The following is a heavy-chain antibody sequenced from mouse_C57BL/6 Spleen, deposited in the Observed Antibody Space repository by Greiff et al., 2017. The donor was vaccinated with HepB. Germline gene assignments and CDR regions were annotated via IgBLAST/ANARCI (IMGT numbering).Heavy chain of an antibody. CDR3: ARDNDYDGTAFAY. CDR1: GFTFSSYA. CDR2: ISDGGSYT. Sequence: EVKVVESGGGLVKPGGSLKLSCAASGFTFSSYAMSWVRQTPEKRLEWVATISDGGSYTYYPDNVKGRFTISRDNAKNNLYLQMSHLKSEDTAMYYCARDNDYDGTAFAYWGQGTLVTVSA. V-gene: IGHV5-4*01. D-gene: IGHD2-4*01. J-gene: IGHJ3*01.